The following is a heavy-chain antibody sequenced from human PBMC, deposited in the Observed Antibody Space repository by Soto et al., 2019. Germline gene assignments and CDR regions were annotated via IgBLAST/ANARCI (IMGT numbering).Heavy chain of an antibody. CDR1: GFSFSSYD. Sequence: QVQLVESGGGVVQPGTSLRLSCAASGFSFSSYDIHWVRQAPGKGLEWVAVIWYDGSNKYYADSVKGRFIISRDNSKNTLYLQMNSLRADDTAVYYCARGYSSSRGLGYWGQGTLVTVSS. J-gene: IGHJ4*02. CDR3: ARGYSSSRGLGY. D-gene: IGHD6-13*01. V-gene: IGHV3-33*01. CDR2: IWYDGSNK.